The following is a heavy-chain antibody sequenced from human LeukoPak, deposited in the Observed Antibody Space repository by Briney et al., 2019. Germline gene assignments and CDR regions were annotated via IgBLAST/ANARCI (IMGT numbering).Heavy chain of an antibody. J-gene: IGHJ4*02. D-gene: IGHD3-9*01. V-gene: IGHV4-59*01. CDR2: ISYSGST. CDR3: ACYKGYYDILTGYFSY. CDR1: GDSISSYY. Sequence: SETLSLTCTVSGDSISSYYWNWIRQPPGKGLEWIGYISYSGSTNYNPSLKSRVTISVDTSKNQFSLKLSSVTAADTAVYYCACYKGYYDILTGYFSYWGQGTLVTVSS.